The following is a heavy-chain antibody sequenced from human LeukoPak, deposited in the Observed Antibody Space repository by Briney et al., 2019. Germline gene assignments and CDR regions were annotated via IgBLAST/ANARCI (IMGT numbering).Heavy chain of an antibody. D-gene: IGHD6-19*01. CDR1: GYTFNTYG. J-gene: IGHJ5*02. Sequence: GASVKVSCKASGYTFNTYGINWVRQAPGQGLEWMGWISAYNGNTNYAQNFQGRITLTTDTSTSTAYMELTSLRFDDTAVYYCARDGRQWVPLNWLDPWGQGTLVIVSS. V-gene: IGHV1-18*04. CDR2: ISAYNGNT. CDR3: ARDGRQWVPLNWLDP.